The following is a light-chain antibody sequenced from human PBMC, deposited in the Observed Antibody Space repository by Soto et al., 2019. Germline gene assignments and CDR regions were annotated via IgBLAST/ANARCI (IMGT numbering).Light chain of an antibody. CDR2: KAS. CDR3: KQYNRYCPNA. CDR1: QSISSW. Sequence: DIRVTQCSAQRSASVANERKIVVWASQSISSWLAWYQQKPGKAPKLLMYKASSLDSRVPTMFSGSGSGTEFTLTILSMQPDEVATYFCKQYNRYCPNAFGGGTKVDIK. J-gene: IGKJ4*02. V-gene: IGKV1-5*03.